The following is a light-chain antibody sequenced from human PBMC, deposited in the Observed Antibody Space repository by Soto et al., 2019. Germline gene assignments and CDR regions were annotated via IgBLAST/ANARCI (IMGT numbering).Light chain of an antibody. V-gene: IGLV2-14*01. J-gene: IGLJ1*01. CDR1: SSDVGGNDY. CDR3: SSYSTTSTLV. CDR2: EVN. Sequence: QSVLTQPASVSGSPGQSVTISRTGASSDVGGNDYVSWYQQHPGKAPKLILYEVNNRPSGVSNHFSGSKSGNTASLIISGLQADDEADYYCSSYSTTSTLVFGSGTKLTVL.